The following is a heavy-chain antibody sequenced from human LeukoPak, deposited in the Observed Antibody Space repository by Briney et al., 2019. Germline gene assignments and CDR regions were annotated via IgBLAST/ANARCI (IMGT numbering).Heavy chain of an antibody. CDR3: ARERVSAVGSAFDI. V-gene: IGHV3-23*01. J-gene: IGHJ3*02. Sequence: GGSLRLSCAASGFTFSSYAMTWVRQAPGKGLEWVSAITTSGGNAYYADSVKGRFTISRDNSKNTLHLQMNSLRVEDTAVYYCARERVSAVGSAFDIWGQGTVVTVSS. CDR1: GFTFSSYA. CDR2: ITTSGGNA. D-gene: IGHD2-8*01.